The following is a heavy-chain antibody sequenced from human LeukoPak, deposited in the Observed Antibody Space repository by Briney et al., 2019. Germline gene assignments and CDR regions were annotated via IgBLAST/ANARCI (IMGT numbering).Heavy chain of an antibody. Sequence: SETLSLTCAVYGGSFSGYYWSWIRQPPGKGLEWIGEINHSGSTNYNPSLKSRVTISVDTSKNQFSLKLSSVTAADTAVYYCARSGYSYGPYYFDYWGQGTLVTVSS. CDR3: ARSGYSYGPYYFDY. CDR2: INHSGST. CDR1: GGSFSGYY. D-gene: IGHD5-18*01. V-gene: IGHV4-34*01. J-gene: IGHJ4*02.